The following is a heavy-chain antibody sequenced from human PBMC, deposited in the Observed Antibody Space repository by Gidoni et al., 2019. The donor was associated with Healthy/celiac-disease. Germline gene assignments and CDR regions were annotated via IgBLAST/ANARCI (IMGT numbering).Heavy chain of an antibody. CDR1: GFTFSSYS. J-gene: IGHJ4*02. Sequence: EVQLVESGGGLVKPGGSLRLSCAASGFTFSSYSMNWVRQAPGKGLEWVSSISSSSSYIYYADSVKGRFTISRDNAKNSLYLQMNSLRAEDTAVYYCARGPSDSSGYTRSFGFDYWGQGTLVTVSS. D-gene: IGHD3-22*01. V-gene: IGHV3-21*01. CDR3: ARGPSDSSGYTRSFGFDY. CDR2: ISSSSSYI.